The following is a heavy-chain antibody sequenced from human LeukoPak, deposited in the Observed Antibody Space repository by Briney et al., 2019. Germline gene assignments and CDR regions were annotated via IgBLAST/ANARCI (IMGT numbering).Heavy chain of an antibody. J-gene: IGHJ4*02. CDR3: ARYYCSGGSCYFDY. V-gene: IGHV3-53*01. CDR1: GFTVSSNY. D-gene: IGHD2-15*01. Sequence: GGSLRLSCAASGFTVSSNYMSWVRQAPGKGLEWVSVIYSGGSTYYADSVKGRFTISRDNSKDTLYLQMNSLRAEDTAVYYCARYYCSGGSCYFDYWGQGTLVTVSS. CDR2: IYSGGST.